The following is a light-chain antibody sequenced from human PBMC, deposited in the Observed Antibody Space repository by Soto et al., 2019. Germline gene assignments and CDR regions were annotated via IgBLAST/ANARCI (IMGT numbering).Light chain of an antibody. J-gene: IGKJ1*01. CDR3: QQSYSLPRT. CDR2: AAS. CDR1: QTINNY. Sequence: DIQVTQSPSSLSASVGDRVTITCRASQTINNYLKWYHQKPGKAPQLLIYAASSLQSGVPARFSGSASGTDFTLTISSLQPEDFATYYCQQSYSLPRTFGQGTKVEIK. V-gene: IGKV1-39*01.